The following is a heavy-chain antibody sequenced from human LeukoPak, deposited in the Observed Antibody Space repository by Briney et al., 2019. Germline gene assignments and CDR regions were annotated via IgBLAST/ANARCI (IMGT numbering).Heavy chain of an antibody. V-gene: IGHV3-43*01. CDR1: GFTFSSYT. D-gene: IGHD2-2*01. CDR2: ISWDGDST. J-gene: IGHJ4*02. Sequence: GGSLRLSCAASGFTFSSYTMHWVRQAPGKGLEWVSLISWDGDSTYYADSVKGRFTISRDNSKNSLYLQMNSLRTEDTALYYCAKGGGYAKSALRYWGQGTLVTVSS. CDR3: AKGGGYAKSALRY.